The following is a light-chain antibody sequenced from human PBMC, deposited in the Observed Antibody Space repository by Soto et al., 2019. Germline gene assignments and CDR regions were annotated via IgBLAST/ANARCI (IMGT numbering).Light chain of an antibody. Sequence: EVVMTQSPATLSVSPGERATLSCRASQSISSNLAWYQQKPGQPPRLLIYGASTRATGIPARFGGSGSGTGFHPTISSLQSEDFAVYYCQQYNNWPPWTFGQGTKVEIK. J-gene: IGKJ1*01. CDR2: GAS. CDR1: QSISSN. V-gene: IGKV3-15*01. CDR3: QQYNNWPPWT.